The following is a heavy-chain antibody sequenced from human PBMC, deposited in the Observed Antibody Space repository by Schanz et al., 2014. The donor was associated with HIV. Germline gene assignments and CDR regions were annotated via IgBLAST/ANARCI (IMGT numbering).Heavy chain of an antibody. D-gene: IGHD7-27*01. Sequence: QIQLVQSGAEMKKPGASVKVSCKASGYSFTSHGISWVRQAPGQGLEWMGGIVPMLGTANYAQKFQGRVTITADESTSTAYMELSSLRSEDTAMYYCARTTWGYGPDYWGQGTLVTVSS. V-gene: IGHV1-69*13. CDR1: GYSFTSHG. J-gene: IGHJ4*02. CDR2: IVPMLGTA. CDR3: ARTTWGYGPDY.